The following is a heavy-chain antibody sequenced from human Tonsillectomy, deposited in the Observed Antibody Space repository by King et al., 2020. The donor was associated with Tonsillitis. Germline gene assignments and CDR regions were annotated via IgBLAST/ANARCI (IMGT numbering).Heavy chain of an antibody. V-gene: IGHV3-30-3*01. Sequence: VQLVESGGGVVQPGRSLRLSCVASGFTFSRYAMHWVRQAPGKGLEWVAVISSDGSNIYYADYVKGRFTISRDNSKNTLDLHMNSQRAEDTAVYYCAGDWEEVTYYFDYWGQGPLVTVSS. J-gene: IGHJ4*02. CDR1: GFTFSRYA. CDR2: ISSDGSNI. D-gene: IGHD1-26*01. CDR3: AGDWEEVTYYFDY.